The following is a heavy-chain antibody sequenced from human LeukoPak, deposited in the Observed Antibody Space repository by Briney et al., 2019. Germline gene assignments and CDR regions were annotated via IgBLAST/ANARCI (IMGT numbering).Heavy chain of an antibody. CDR2: ISGSGGRT. D-gene: IGHD1-26*01. Sequence: GGSLRLSCAASGFTFSNAWMSWVRQAPGKGLEWVSSISGSGGRTYYADSVKGRFTISRENSKNTVYLQMNSLRAEDTAVYHCAKAGGWELLLDYFDYWGQGTLVTVSS. CDR3: AKAGGWELLLDYFDY. J-gene: IGHJ4*02. CDR1: GFTFSNAW. V-gene: IGHV3-23*01.